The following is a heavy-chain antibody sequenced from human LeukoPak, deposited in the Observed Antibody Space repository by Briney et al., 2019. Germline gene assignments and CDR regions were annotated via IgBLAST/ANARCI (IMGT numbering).Heavy chain of an antibody. CDR2: ISYDGSNK. CDR3: AKVFFSGSYYAAFDY. J-gene: IGHJ4*02. V-gene: IGHV3-30*18. CDR1: GFTFSTYG. D-gene: IGHD1-26*01. Sequence: QPGGSLRLSCAASGFTFSTYGMRWVRQAPGRGLEWVAVISYDGSNKYYADSVKGRFTISRDNSKNTLYLQMNSLGAEDTAVYYCAKVFFSGSYYAAFDYWGQGTLVTVSS.